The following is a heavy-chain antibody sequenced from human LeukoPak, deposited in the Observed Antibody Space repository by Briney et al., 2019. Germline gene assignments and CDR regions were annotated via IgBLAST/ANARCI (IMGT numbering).Heavy chain of an antibody. CDR3: ARGAALNWNSGGIDY. CDR1: GFTFRNYW. J-gene: IGHJ4*02. CDR2: TKPDGTAE. V-gene: IGHV3-7*01. D-gene: IGHD1-1*01. Sequence: PGGSLRLSCAASGFTFRNYWMGWVRQAPGKGLEWVANTKPDGTAEYYADSVRGRFTTSRDNAKNSLYLQMNSLRGEDTAVYYCARGAALNWNSGGIDYWGQGTLVTVSS.